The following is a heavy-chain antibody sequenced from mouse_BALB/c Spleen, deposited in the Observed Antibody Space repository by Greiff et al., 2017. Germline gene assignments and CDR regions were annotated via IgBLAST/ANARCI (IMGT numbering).Heavy chain of an antibody. CDR3: AREGLPSSWFAY. Sequence: EVQLQQSGPVLMKPGASVKISCKASGYSFTSYYMHWVKQSHGKSLEWIGYIDPFNGGTSYNQKFKGKATLTVDKSSSTAYMHLSSLTSEDSAVYYCAREGLPSSWFAYWGQGTLVTVAA. V-gene: IGHV1S135*01. D-gene: IGHD3-3*01. J-gene: IGHJ3*01. CDR2: IDPFNGGT. CDR1: GYSFTSYY.